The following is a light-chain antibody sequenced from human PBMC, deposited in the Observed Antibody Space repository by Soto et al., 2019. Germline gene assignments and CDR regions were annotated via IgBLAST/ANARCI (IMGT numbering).Light chain of an antibody. CDR2: DVS. Sequence: QSALTQPASVSGSPGQSITISCTGTSSDVGGYNYVSWYQQHPGKAPKLMIYDVSNRPSGVSNRFSGSKSGNTASLTISGLEAEDESYYNSSSSTSSSPYVFGTGTKLTVL. CDR3: SSSTSSSPYV. CDR1: SSDVGGYNY. J-gene: IGLJ1*01. V-gene: IGLV2-14*01.